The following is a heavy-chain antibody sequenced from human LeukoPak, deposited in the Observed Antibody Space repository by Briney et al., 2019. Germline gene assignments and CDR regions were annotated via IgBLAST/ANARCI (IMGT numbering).Heavy chain of an antibody. Sequence: PSETLSLTCAVSGGSISSSNWWSWVRQPPGKGLEWIGEIYHSGSTNYNPSLKSRVTISVDTSKNQFSLKLSSVTAADTAVYYCARGIGGRDHGRFDPWGQGTLVTVSS. CDR1: GGSISSSNW. CDR3: ARGIGGRDHGRFDP. CDR2: IYHSGST. J-gene: IGHJ5*02. V-gene: IGHV4-4*02. D-gene: IGHD2-21*02.